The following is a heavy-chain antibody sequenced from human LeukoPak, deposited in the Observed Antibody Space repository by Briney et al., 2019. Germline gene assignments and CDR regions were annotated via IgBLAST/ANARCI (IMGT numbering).Heavy chain of an antibody. Sequence: GGSLRLSCAASGFTFSSFGMHWVRQAPGKGLEWVSAISGSGGSTYYADSVKGRFTIPRDNSKNTLYLQMNSLRAEDTAVYYCAKDALAVAGYYFDYWGQGTLVTVSS. J-gene: IGHJ4*02. CDR3: AKDALAVAGYYFDY. V-gene: IGHV3-23*01. D-gene: IGHD6-19*01. CDR1: GFTFSSFG. CDR2: ISGSGGST.